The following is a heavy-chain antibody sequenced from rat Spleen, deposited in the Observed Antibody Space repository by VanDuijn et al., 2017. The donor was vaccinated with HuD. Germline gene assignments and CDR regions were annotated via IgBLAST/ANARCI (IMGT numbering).Heavy chain of an antibody. CDR2: ISTGGDDT. V-gene: IGHV5-25*01. D-gene: IGHD1-6*01. Sequence: EVQLVESGGGLVLPGRSMKLSCAASGFTFSNYYMAWVRQAPTKGLEWVASISTGGDDTYYRDSVKGRFTISRNNAKSTLYLQMDSLRSEDTATYFCVRIQTYFDDWGQGVMVTVSS. J-gene: IGHJ2*01. CDR3: VRIQTYFDD. CDR1: GFTFSNYY.